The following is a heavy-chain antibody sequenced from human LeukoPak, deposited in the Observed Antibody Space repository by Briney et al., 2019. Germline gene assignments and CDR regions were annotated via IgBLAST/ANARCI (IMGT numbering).Heavy chain of an antibody. CDR1: GFTVSSNY. J-gene: IGHJ6*03. V-gene: IGHV3-66*01. D-gene: IGHD2-2*01. CDR3: ARDLWGSSSTQGVYYYYMDV. CDR2: IYSSGTT. Sequence: GGSLRLSCAASGFTVSSNYMSWVRQAPGKGLEWVSVIYSSGTTYYADSVKGRFTISRDNSKNTLYLQMNSLRAEDTAVYYCARDLWGSSSTQGVYYYYMDVWGKGTTVTVS.